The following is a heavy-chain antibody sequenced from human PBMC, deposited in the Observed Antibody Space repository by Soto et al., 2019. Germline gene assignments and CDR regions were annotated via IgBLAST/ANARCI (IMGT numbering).Heavy chain of an antibody. J-gene: IGHJ4*02. V-gene: IGHV3-30*02. D-gene: IGHD1-26*01. CDR1: GFTFSGYC. Sequence: GGALRLSCAASGFTFSGYCMHWVRPAPGKGLEWVAITRHDGSNTYYADSVRGRFTISRDNSKKTLYLQMDSLRAEDTAVYYCARDGVGATTFFGYFDYWGQGTLVTVSS. CDR2: TRHDGSNT. CDR3: ARDGVGATTFFGYFDY.